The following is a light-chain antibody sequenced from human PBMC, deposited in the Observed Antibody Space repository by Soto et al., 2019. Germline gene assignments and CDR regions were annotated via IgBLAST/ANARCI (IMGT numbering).Light chain of an antibody. V-gene: IGKV1-39*01. CDR1: QSISSY. CDR3: PPSTRFPFT. CDR2: SAS. Sequence: DFQLTRSPSSLKETVGDRVTITCRASQSISSYLNWYQHKPGKAPKLLIYSASSLQSGVPSRFSGSGSGTEFTLTISSRHPEYFAGHCIPPSTRFPFTIGHGQLLEIK. J-gene: IGKJ5*01.